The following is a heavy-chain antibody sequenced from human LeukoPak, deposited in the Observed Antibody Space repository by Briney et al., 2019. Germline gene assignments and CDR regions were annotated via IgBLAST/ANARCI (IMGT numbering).Heavy chain of an antibody. D-gene: IGHD3-10*01. CDR3: TRMVGWFGEFQGYFDY. J-gene: IGHJ4*02. CDR1: GFTFGDYP. V-gene: IGHV3-49*03. CDR2: IRSKAYGGTT. Sequence: GSLRLSCIASGFTFGDYPMSWFRQAPGKGLEWVGFIRSKAYGGTTQHAASVKGRFTISRDDSKSIAHLQMNSLKPEDTAVYYCTRMVGWFGEFQGYFDYWGQGTLVTVSS.